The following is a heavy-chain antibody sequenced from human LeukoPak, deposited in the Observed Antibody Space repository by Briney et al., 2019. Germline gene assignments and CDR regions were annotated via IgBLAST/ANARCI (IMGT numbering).Heavy chain of an antibody. D-gene: IGHD1-26*01. CDR3: ARGPPGNQRFYDS. V-gene: IGHV1-18*01. Sequence: ASVKVSFKASGYPFTDFPISWVRLAPGQGFEWMGWIITFNGDTNYAQKFHGRVTMTRNTSPNTVDMELKNLTSDDTAVYYCARGPPGNQRFYDSWGQGTLVTVSS. CDR1: GYPFTDFP. J-gene: IGHJ5*01. CDR2: IITFNGDT.